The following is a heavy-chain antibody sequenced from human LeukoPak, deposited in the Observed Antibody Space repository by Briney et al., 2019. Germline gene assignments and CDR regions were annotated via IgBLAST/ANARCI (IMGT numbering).Heavy chain of an antibody. CDR3: ARENAYNFYMDV. CDR2: IYTSGSA. V-gene: IGHV4-61*02. CDR1: GGSFSSSSYY. Sequence: SETLSLTCTVSGGSFSSSSYYWSWIRQPAGQGLEWTGRIYTSGSANYNPSLKSRVSISVDTSKNQFSLNLSSVAAADTALYYCARENAYNFYMDVWGKGTTVTVSS. J-gene: IGHJ6*03.